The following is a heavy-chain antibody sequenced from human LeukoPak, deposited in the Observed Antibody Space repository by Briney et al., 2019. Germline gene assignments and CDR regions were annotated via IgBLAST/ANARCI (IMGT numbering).Heavy chain of an antibody. J-gene: IGHJ5*02. D-gene: IGHD3-10*01. V-gene: IGHV1-3*01. CDR3: ARLTMVRGVIGWFDP. CDR1: GYTFTSYA. CDR2: INAGNGNT. Sequence: ASVKVSCKASGYTFTSYAMHWERQAPGQRLEWMGWINAGNGNTKYSQKFQGRVTITRDTSASTAYMELSSLRSEDTAVYYCARLTMVRGVIGWFDPWGQGTLVTVSS.